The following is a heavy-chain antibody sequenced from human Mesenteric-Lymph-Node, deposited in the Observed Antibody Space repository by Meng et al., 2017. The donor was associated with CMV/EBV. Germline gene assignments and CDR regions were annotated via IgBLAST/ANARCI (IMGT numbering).Heavy chain of an antibody. CDR3: ARDPSGSIV. D-gene: IGHD2-15*01. Sequence: RRSCAGTGFTLNSYGMNWVRQGPGKGLEWVSSISGSSDYVYYEDSVKGRFTISRDNAKNSLYLQMNSLRVEDTAVYYCARDPSGSIVWGRGVLVTVSS. J-gene: IGHJ4*02. V-gene: IGHV3-21*01. CDR2: ISGSSDYV. CDR1: GFTLNSYG.